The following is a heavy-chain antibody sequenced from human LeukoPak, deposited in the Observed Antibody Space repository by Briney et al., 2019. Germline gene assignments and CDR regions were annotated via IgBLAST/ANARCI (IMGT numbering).Heavy chain of an antibody. D-gene: IGHD5-24*01. CDR2: ISSSGGTI. Sequence: SGGSLRLSCAASAFTFSSFEMNWVRQAPGKGLEWVSYISSSGGTIFYADSVKGRFTISRDNARHSLYLQMNSLAAEDTAVYYCARVARRDAYNYDFDYWGQGTLVTVSS. V-gene: IGHV3-48*03. CDR1: AFTFSSFE. J-gene: IGHJ4*02. CDR3: ARVARRDAYNYDFDY.